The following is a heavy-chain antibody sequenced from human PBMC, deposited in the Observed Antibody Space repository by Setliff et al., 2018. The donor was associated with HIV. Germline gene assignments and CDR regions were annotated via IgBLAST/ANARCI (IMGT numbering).Heavy chain of an antibody. J-gene: IGHJ6*03. CDR3: ARGYPSSPYYYYMDV. CDR2: INPSGGST. V-gene: IGHV1-46*01. D-gene: IGHD5-12*01. CDR1: GYSFTSYY. Sequence: ASVKVSCKASGYSFTSYYIHWVRQAPGQGLEWMGIINPSGGSTSYAQKFQGRVTMTRDTSTSTVYMELSSLRSEDTAVYNCARGYPSSPYYYYMDVWAKGTTVTVSS.